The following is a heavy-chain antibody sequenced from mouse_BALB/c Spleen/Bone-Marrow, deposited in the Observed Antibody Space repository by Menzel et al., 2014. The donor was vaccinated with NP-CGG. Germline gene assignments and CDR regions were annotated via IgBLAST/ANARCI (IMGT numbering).Heavy chain of an antibody. V-gene: IGHV5-12*01. CDR3: ARQGIYYGYDPFAY. CDR2: ISNGGGST. J-gene: IGHJ3*01. Sequence: EVNVVESGGGLVQPGGSLKLSCAPSGFTFSDYYMYWVRQTPEKRLEWVAYISNGGGSTYYPDTVKGRFTISRDNAKNTLYLQMSRLKSEDTAMYYCARQGIYYGYDPFAYWGQGTLVTVS. CDR1: GFTFSDYY. D-gene: IGHD2-2*01.